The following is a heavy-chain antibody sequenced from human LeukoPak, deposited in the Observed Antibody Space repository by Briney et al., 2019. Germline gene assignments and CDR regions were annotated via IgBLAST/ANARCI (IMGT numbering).Heavy chain of an antibody. CDR1: GGSISSYY. CDR2: IYYSGST. V-gene: IGHV4-59*01. J-gene: IGHJ5*02. D-gene: IGHD5-18*01. Sequence: SETLSFTCTVSGGSISSYYWSWIRQPPGKGLEWIGYIYYSGSTNCNPSLKSRVTISVDTSKNQFSLKLSSVTAADTAVYYCAREGRGYSYGYRYSWFDPWGQGTLVTVSS. CDR3: AREGRGYSYGYRYSWFDP.